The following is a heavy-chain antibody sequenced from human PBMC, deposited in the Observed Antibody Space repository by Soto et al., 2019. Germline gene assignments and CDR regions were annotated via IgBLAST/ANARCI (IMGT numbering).Heavy chain of an antibody. D-gene: IGHD3-3*01. CDR2: IFHSGTT. Sequence: SETLSLTCSVSGGSISSGDYYWSWIRQPPGKGLEWIGYIFHSGTTYYNPSLKSRVAISIGTSKKQLDRKLRTVTAADTAVYYGARADYDVLRGYYVRNIDYWGQGNPVTVSS. CDR1: GGSISSGDYY. J-gene: IGHJ4*02. V-gene: IGHV4-30-4*01. CDR3: ARADYDVLRGYYVRNIDY.